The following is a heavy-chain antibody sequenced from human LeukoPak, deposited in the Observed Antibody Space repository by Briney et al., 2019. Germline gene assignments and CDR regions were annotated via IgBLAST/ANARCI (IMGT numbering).Heavy chain of an antibody. CDR3: AKEMRWFGELSYYYYYMDV. D-gene: IGHD3-10*01. V-gene: IGHV3-30*02. CDR2: IRYDGSNK. CDR1: GFTFSSYG. J-gene: IGHJ6*03. Sequence: GGSLRLSCAASGFTFSSYGMHWVRQAPGKGLEWVAFIRYDGSNKYYADSVKGRFTISRDNSKNTLYLQMNSLRAEDTAVYYCAKEMRWFGELSYYYYYMDVWGKGTTVTVSS.